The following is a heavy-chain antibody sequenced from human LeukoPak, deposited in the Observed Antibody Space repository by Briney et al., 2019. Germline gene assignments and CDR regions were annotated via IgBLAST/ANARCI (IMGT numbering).Heavy chain of an antibody. V-gene: IGHV3-43*02. CDR2: IRGDGVST. CDR1: GFTLDDYA. J-gene: IGHJ4*02. CDR3: AKDIGGYSYAADY. D-gene: IGHD5-18*01. Sequence: PGGSLRLSCAASGFTLDDYAMHWVRQAPGKGLEWVSLIRGDGVSTYYADSVKGRFTISRDNNKNSLYLQMNSLRTEDTAFYYCAKDIGGYSYAADYRGQGTLVTVSS.